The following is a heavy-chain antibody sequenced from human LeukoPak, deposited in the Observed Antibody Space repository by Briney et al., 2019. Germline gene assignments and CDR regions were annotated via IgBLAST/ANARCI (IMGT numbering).Heavy chain of an antibody. CDR1: GFTFSSYW. V-gene: IGHV3-7*01. Sequence: WGSLRLSCAASGFTFSSYWMSWVSQAPGKGLEWVANIKQDGSEKYYVDSVKGRFTISRDNAKNSLYLQMNSLRREDTAVYYCASPMATIDQGAFDIWGQATMVTVSS. J-gene: IGHJ3*02. D-gene: IGHD5-24*01. CDR3: ASPMATIDQGAFDI. CDR2: IKQDGSEK.